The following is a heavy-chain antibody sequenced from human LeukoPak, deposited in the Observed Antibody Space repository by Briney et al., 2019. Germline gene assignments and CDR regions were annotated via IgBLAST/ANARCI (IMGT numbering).Heavy chain of an antibody. D-gene: IGHD2-15*01. J-gene: IGHJ4*02. CDR2: ISGSGGST. V-gene: IGHV3-23*01. CDR3: ARINSGIFSWDY. CDR1: GFTFNSYG. Sequence: GGSLRLSCAASGFTFNSYGMSWVRQAPRKGLEWVSVISGSGGSTYYADSVKGRFTISRDDFKNTLYLQMNSLRAEDTAEYYCARINSGIFSWDYWGQGTLVTVSS.